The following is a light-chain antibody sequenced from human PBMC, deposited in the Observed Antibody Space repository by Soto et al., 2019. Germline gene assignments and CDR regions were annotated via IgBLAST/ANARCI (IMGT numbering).Light chain of an antibody. Sequence: QSVLTQPPSASGSPGQSVTISCTGTSSDVGGYNYVSWYQQHPGKAPKLMIYEVXXRPSGVXXRFSGSKSGNTASLTVSGLQAEDEADYYCTSYAGSNNFPFVFGTGTKVTVL. CDR2: EVX. CDR3: TSYAGSNNFPFV. V-gene: IGLV2-8*01. J-gene: IGLJ1*01. CDR1: SSDVGGYNY.